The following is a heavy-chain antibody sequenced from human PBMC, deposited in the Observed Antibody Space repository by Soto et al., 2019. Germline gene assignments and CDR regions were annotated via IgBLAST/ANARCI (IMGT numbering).Heavy chain of an antibody. J-gene: IGHJ4*02. Sequence: ASVKVACKVSGYTLTELSMHWVRQAPGKGLEWMGGFDPEDGETIYAQKFQGRVTMTEDTSTDTAYMELSSLRSEDTAVYYCATDFSHFWSEHVHWGQGTLVTVSS. D-gene: IGHD3-3*02. CDR2: FDPEDGET. CDR1: GYTLTELS. CDR3: ATDFSHFWSEHVH. V-gene: IGHV1-24*01.